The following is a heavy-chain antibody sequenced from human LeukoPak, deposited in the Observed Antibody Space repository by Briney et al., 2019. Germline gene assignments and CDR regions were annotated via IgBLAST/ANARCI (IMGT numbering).Heavy chain of an antibody. CDR2: ISWDGGST. V-gene: IGHV3-43*01. J-gene: IGHJ6*02. Sequence: TGGSLRLSCAASGFTFDDYTMHWVRQAPGKGLEWVSLISWDGGSTYYADSVKGRFTISRDNSKNSLYLQMNSLRTEDTALYYCAKDEFGYSGYSGRYYGMDVWGQGTTVTVSS. D-gene: IGHD5-12*01. CDR3: AKDEFGYSGYSGRYYGMDV. CDR1: GFTFDDYT.